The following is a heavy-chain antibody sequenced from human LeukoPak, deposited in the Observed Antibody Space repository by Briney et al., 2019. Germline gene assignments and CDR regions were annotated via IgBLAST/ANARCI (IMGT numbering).Heavy chain of an antibody. V-gene: IGHV3-30*18. J-gene: IGHJ4*02. CDR2: ISYDGSNK. CDR3: AKGSGYSSGWYFDY. D-gene: IGHD6-19*01. Sequence: PGGSLRLSCAASGFTFSSYAMSWVRQAPGKGLEWVAVISYDGSNKYYADSVKGRFTISRDNSKNTLYLQMYSLRAEDTAVCYCAKGSGYSSGWYFDYWGQGTLVTVSS. CDR1: GFTFSSYA.